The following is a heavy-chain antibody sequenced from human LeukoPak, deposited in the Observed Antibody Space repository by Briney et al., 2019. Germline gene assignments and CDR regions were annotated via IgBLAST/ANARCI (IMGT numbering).Heavy chain of an antibody. CDR1: GYTFTSYY. V-gene: IGHV1-46*03. CDR3: ARKHCSSTSCYYNWFDP. J-gene: IGHJ5*02. Sequence: GASVKVSCKASGYTFTSYYMHWVRQAPGQGLEWMGIINPSGGSTSYAQKFQGRVTMTRDTSTSTVYMELSSLRSEDTAVYYCARKHCSSTSCYYNWFDPWGQGTLVTVSS. CDR2: INPSGGST. D-gene: IGHD2-2*01.